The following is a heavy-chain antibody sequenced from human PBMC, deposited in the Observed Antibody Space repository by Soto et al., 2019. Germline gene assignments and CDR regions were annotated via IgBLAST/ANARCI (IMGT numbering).Heavy chain of an antibody. Sequence: QVQLQESGPGLVKPSQTLSLTCTVSGGSISSGDYYWSWIRQPPGKVLEWIGYIYYSGSTYYNPSRKSRVTFSVDKSKNQFSLKLSSVTAADTAVYYCASRGDGYNPLMYRYWGQGTLVTVSS. V-gene: IGHV4-30-4*01. J-gene: IGHJ4*02. CDR3: ASRGDGYNPLMYRY. D-gene: IGHD5-12*01. CDR2: IYYSGST. CDR1: GGSISSGDYY.